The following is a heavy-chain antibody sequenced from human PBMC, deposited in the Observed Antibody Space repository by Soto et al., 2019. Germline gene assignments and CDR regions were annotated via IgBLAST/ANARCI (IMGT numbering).Heavy chain of an antibody. D-gene: IGHD2-2*01. CDR2: ISWNSGSI. CDR1: GFTFDDYA. J-gene: IGHJ4*02. V-gene: IGHV3-9*01. CDR3: AKGGQLLAEGGGY. Sequence: EVQLVESGGGLVQPGRSLRLSCAASGFTFDDYAMHWVRQAPGKGLEWVSGISWNSGSIGYLDSVKGRFTISRDNAKNSLYLQMNSLRAEDTALYYCAKGGQLLAEGGGYWGQGALVTVSS.